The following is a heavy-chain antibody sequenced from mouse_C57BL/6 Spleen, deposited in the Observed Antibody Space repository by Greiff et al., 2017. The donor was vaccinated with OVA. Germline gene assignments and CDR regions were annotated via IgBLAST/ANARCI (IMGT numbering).Heavy chain of an antibody. V-gene: IGHV1-7*01. CDR2: INPSSGYT. J-gene: IGHJ3*01. CDR3: AREGDDYDPWFAY. D-gene: IGHD2-4*01. Sequence: VQGVESGAELAKPGASVKLSCKASGYTFTSYWMHWVKQRPGQGLEWIGYINPSSGYTKYNQKFKDKATLTADKSSSTAYMQLSSLTYEDSAVYYCAREGDDYDPWFAYWGQGTLVTVSA. CDR1: GYTFTSYW.